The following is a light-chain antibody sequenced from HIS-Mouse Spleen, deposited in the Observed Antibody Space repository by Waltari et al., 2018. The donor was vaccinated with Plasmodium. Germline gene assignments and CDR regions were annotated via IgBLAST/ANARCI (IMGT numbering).Light chain of an antibody. Sequence: DLQMTQSPSTLSASVGARDTITCRASQSISSWLAWYQQKPGKAPKLLIYKASSLESGVPSRFSGSGSGTEFTLTISSLQPDDFATYYCQQYNSYWTFGQGTKVEIK. CDR3: QQYNSYWT. J-gene: IGKJ1*01. CDR2: KAS. V-gene: IGKV1-5*03. CDR1: QSISSW.